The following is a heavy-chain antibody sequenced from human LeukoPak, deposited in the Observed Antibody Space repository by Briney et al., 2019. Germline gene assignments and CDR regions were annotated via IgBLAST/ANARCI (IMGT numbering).Heavy chain of an antibody. Sequence: PGGSLRLSCAASGFTFSSYWMSWVRQAPGKGLEWVANIKQDGSEKYYVDSVKGRFTISRDNAKNSLYLQMNSLRAEDTAVYYCESHENDYYDSSGYYYWGQGTLVTVSS. V-gene: IGHV3-7*01. CDR1: GFTFSSYW. J-gene: IGHJ4*02. CDR2: IKQDGSEK. D-gene: IGHD3-22*01. CDR3: ESHENDYYDSSGYYY.